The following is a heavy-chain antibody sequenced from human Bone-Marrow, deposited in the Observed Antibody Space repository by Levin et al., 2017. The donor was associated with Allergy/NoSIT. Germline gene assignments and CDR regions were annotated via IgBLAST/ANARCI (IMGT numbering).Heavy chain of an antibody. CDR1: GFTFNNAW. V-gene: IGHV3-15*01. CDR3: TTDLDVKPLDY. D-gene: IGHD3-16*01. CDR2: IKSKTAGGTT. Sequence: GGSLRLSCAASGFTFNNAWMSWVRQAPGKGLEWIGRIKSKTAGGTTDYAAPVKGRFTISRDDSKNILYLQMNSLKIEDTAVYYCTTDLDVKPLDYWGQGTLVTVSS. J-gene: IGHJ4*02.